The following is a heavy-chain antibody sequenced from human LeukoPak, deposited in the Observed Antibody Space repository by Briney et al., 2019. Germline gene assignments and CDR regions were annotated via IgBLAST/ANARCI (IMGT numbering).Heavy chain of an antibody. V-gene: IGHV3-23*01. CDR2: ISGSGGST. Sequence: GGSLRLSCGASGFIFSSYAMSWVRQAPGKGLEWVSAISGSGGSTCYADSVKGRFTISRDNSKNTLYLQMNSLRVEDTAVYYCAKLSHTGYSSSWYPDYWGQGTLVTVSS. CDR1: GFIFSSYA. D-gene: IGHD6-13*01. CDR3: AKLSHTGYSSSWYPDY. J-gene: IGHJ4*02.